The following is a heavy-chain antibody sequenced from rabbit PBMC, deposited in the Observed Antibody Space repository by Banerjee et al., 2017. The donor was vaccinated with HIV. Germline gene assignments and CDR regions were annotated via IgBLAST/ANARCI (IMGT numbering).Heavy chain of an antibody. D-gene: IGHD1-1*01. CDR2: IYTGSGRT. J-gene: IGHJ4*01. CDR1: GFSLSTYN. V-gene: IGHV1S45*01. CDR3: ARPSSGVWYFNL. Sequence: EQLEESGGDLVKPEGSLTLTCTASGFSLSTYNIEWVRQAPGKGLEWIGCIYTGSGRTDYANWAKGRFTISKTSSTTVTLQMTSLTAADTATYFCARPSSGVWYFNLWGPGTLVTVS.